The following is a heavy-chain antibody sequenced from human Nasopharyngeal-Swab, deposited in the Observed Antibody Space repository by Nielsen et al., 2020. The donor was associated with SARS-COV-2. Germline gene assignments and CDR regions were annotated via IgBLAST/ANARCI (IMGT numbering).Heavy chain of an antibody. J-gene: IGHJ5*02. V-gene: IGHV4-30-2*06. D-gene: IGHD3-10*01. CDR1: GGSIDGGGYS. CDR2: IYRSGST. CDR3: ARTGGSIFNWFDP. Sequence: SETLSLTCAVSGGSIDGGGYSWTWIRQSPGKGLEWIGYIYRSGSTNYSPSLKSRVTMSEDRAKNQFSLKLTSVTAADTAVYYCARTGGSIFNWFDPWGQGTLVTVSS.